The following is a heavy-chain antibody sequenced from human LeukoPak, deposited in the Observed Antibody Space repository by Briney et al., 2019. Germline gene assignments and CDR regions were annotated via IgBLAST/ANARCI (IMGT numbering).Heavy chain of an antibody. CDR1: GYTFTSYG. CDR2: ISAYNGNT. V-gene: IGHV1-18*01. CDR3: ARDSNAPYGGNEGNWFDP. Sequence: ASVKVSCKASGYTFTSYGISWVRQAPGQGLEWMGWISAYNGNTNYAQKLQGRVTMTTDTSTSTAYMELRSLRSDDTAVYYCARDSNAPYGGNEGNWFDPWGQGTLVTVSS. D-gene: IGHD4-23*01. J-gene: IGHJ5*02.